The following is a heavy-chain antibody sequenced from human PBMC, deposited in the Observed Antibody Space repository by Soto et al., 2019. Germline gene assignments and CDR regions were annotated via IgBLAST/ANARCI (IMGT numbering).Heavy chain of an antibody. D-gene: IGHD4-17*01. J-gene: IGHJ4*02. CDR3: ARQGDYGDFYFDY. Sequence: ASEPLSLTCTVSGGSISSSSYYWGWIRQPPGKGLEWIGSIYYSGSTYYNPSLKSRVTISVDTSKNQFSLKLSSVTAADTAVYYCARQGDYGDFYFDYWGQGTLVTVSS. V-gene: IGHV4-39*01. CDR1: GGSISSSSYY. CDR2: IYYSGST.